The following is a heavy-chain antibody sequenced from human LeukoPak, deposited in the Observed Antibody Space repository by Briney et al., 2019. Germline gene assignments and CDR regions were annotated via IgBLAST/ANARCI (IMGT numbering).Heavy chain of an antibody. Sequence: SETLSLTCTVSGGSISSHYWSWIRQPPGEGLEWIGYIYYSGSTNYNPSLKSRVTISVDTSKNQFSLKLSSVTAADTAVYYCVRYYDFWSGYDIYYYYYMDVWGKGTTVTVSS. CDR2: IYYSGST. CDR3: VRYYDFWSGYDIYYYYYMDV. CDR1: GGSISSHY. J-gene: IGHJ6*03. D-gene: IGHD3-3*01. V-gene: IGHV4-59*11.